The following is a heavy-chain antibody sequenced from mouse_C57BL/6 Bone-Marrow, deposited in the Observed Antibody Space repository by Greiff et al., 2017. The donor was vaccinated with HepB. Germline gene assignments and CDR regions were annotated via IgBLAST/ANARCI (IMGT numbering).Heavy chain of an antibody. J-gene: IGHJ4*01. CDR2: IHPNSGST. CDR3: ARPIYYGSSPYYYAMDY. D-gene: IGHD1-1*01. Sequence: VQLQQSGAELVKPGASVKLSCKASGYTFTSYWMHWVKQRPGQGLEWIGMIHPNSGSTNYNEKFKSKATLTVDKSSSTAYMQLSSLTSEDSAVYYCARPIYYGSSPYYYAMDYWGQGTSVTVSS. CDR1: GYTFTSYW. V-gene: IGHV1-64*01.